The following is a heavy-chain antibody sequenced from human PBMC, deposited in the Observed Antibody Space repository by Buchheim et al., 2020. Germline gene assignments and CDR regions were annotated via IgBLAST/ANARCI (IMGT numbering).Heavy chain of an antibody. CDR2: IKSITDGGPT. Sequence: EVQLVESGGGLVKLGGSLRLPCAASGFPFTNAWMNWVRQAPGKGLEWVGRIKSITDGGPTDHAVPVRGRFTISRVESKDTLYLQMNSLNTEDTAVYYCTTGLTVTAKYRALDYWGQGTL. CDR1: GFPFTNAW. CDR3: TTGLTVTAKYRALDY. D-gene: IGHD2-21*02. V-gene: IGHV3-15*07. J-gene: IGHJ4*02.